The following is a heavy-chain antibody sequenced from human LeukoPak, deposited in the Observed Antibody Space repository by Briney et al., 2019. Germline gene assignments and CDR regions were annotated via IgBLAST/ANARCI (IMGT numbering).Heavy chain of an antibody. D-gene: IGHD3-16*01. V-gene: IGHV3-7*03. CDR1: GFTFSSYW. CDR3: ARGGGLDV. Sequence: GGSLRLSCAASGFTFSSYWMNWARQAPGKGLEWVASINHNGNVNYYVDSVKGRFTISRDNAKNSQYLQMSNLRAEGTAVYFCARGGGLDVWGQGATVTVSS. J-gene: IGHJ6*02. CDR2: INHNGNVN.